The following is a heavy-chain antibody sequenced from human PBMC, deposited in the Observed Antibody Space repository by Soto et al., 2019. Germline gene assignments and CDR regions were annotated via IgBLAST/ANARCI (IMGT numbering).Heavy chain of an antibody. CDR2: ISSSSSYI. Sequence: LRLSCAASGFTFSSYSMNWVRQAPGKGLEWVSSISSSSSYIYYADSVKGRFTISRDNAKNSLYLQMNSLRAEDTAEYYCARDCSGGSCYNGFDYWGQGTLVTVSS. V-gene: IGHV3-21*01. CDR3: ARDCSGGSCYNGFDY. D-gene: IGHD2-15*01. J-gene: IGHJ4*02. CDR1: GFTFSSYS.